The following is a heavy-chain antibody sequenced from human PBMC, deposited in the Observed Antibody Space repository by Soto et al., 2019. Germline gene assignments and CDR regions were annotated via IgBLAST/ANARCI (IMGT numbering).Heavy chain of an antibody. V-gene: IGHV3-30*18. CDR3: AKGRRAMTYFDY. J-gene: IGHJ4*02. CDR2: ISYDGSNK. Sequence: QVQLVESGGGVVQPGRSLRLSCAASGFTFSSYGMHWVRQAPGKGLEWVAVISYDGSNKYYADSVKGRFTVSRDNSKKTLYLQMSSLRAEDTAVYYCAKGRRAMTYFDYWGQGTLVTVSS. CDR1: GFTFSSYG.